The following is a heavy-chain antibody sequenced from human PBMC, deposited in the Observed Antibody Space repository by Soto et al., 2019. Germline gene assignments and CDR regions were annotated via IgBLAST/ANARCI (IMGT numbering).Heavy chain of an antibody. CDR3: ARGFDMTTIGAYIVY. J-gene: IGHJ4*02. V-gene: IGHV4-34*01. CDR1: GGSFSDYY. CDR2: VNHSGIT. Sequence: PSETLSLTCAVYGGSFSDYYWTWIRQTPGKGLEWIGEVNHSGITNDNPSLKSRVTISVDTSKNQFSLKLGPVTAADTAVYYCARGFDMTTIGAYIVYRGQGTPVTVSS. D-gene: IGHD3-16*01.